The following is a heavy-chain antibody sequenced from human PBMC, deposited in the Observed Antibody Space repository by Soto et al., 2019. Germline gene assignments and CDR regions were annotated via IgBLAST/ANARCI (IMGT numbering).Heavy chain of an antibody. Sequence: ASETLSLTCGVSGGAIGSGYWWNWVRQPPGKGLQWIGEIYHSGGTNYNPSLKSRVSISVDKSKSLFSLNLRSVTAADTAVYYCARVSRDPDYFDPWGQGTQVTVSS. V-gene: IGHV4-4*02. CDR2: IYHSGGT. D-gene: IGHD4-17*01. CDR3: ARVSRDPDYFDP. CDR1: GGAIGSGYW. J-gene: IGHJ5*02.